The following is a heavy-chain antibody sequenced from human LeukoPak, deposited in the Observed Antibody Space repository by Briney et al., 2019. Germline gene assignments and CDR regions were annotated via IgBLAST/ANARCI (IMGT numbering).Heavy chain of an antibody. CDR3: ARLSSTLYYSMDV. D-gene: IGHD6-6*01. CDR2: IQNSAIYRAKI. J-gene: IGHJ6*02. CDR1: GGSIGSYY. Sequence: SQTLSLTCVVSGGSIGSYYWTWIRQPPGKGLEWVGYIQNSAIYRAKIKSSPSLQSRVSLSIDSSKKEVSLTVSSVTAADTAVYYCARLSSTLYYSMDVWGPGTAVTVSS. V-gene: IGHV4-59*08.